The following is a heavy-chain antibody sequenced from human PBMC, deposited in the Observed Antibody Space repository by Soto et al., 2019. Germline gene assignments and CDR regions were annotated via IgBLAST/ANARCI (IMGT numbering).Heavy chain of an antibody. CDR2: INPDNGRT. D-gene: IGHD1-26*01. Sequence: GASVKVSCKAAGYTFTSHYMHWVRQAPGQGLEWMGQINPDNGRTTYAQKFQGRVTMTRDTSTTTVYLELSSLRSEDTAVYYCARVDSGRYFDSLFDYWGQGTLVTVSS. CDR3: ARVDSGRYFDSLFDY. CDR1: GYTFTSHY. V-gene: IGHV1-46*01. J-gene: IGHJ4*02.